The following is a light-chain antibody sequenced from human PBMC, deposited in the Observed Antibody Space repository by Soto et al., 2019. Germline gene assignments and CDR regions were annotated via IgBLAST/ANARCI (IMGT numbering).Light chain of an antibody. Sequence: QSALTQPRSVSGSPGQSVTISCTGTSSDVGGYNFVSWYQQHPGKAPKLIIYDVSQRPSGVPDRFSASTSGNTASLTISGLQAEEDADYYGCSYAGSYTLFGGGTKLTVL. CDR3: CSYAGSYTL. V-gene: IGLV2-11*01. CDR2: DVS. CDR1: SSDVGGYNF. J-gene: IGLJ2*01.